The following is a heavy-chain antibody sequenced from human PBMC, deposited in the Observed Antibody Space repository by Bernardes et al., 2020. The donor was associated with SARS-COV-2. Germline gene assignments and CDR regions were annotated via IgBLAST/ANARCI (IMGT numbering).Heavy chain of an antibody. J-gene: IGHJ4*02. CDR2: INHSGST. V-gene: IGHV4-34*01. CDR3: ARGGGMTTVTTPFDY. CDR1: GGSFSGYY. D-gene: IGHD4-4*01. Sequence: SETLSLTCAVYGGSFSGYYWSWIRQPPGKGLEWIGEINHSGSTNYNPSLKSRVTISVDTSKNQFSLKLSSVTAADTAVYYCARGGGMTTVTTPFDYWGQGTLVTVSS.